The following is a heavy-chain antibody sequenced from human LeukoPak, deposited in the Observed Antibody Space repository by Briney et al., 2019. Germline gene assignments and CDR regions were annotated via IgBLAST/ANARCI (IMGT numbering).Heavy chain of an antibody. CDR1: GGSISSYY. CDR2: IYYSGST. D-gene: IGHD3-22*01. CDR3: ARTVDSSGYSATYWYFDL. J-gene: IGHJ2*01. Sequence: PSETLSLTCTVSGGSISSYYWSWIRQPPGKGLEWIGYIYYSGSTNYNPSPKSRVTISVDTSKNQFSLKLSSVTAAATAVYYCARTVDSSGYSATYWYFDLWGRGTLVTVSS. V-gene: IGHV4-59*01.